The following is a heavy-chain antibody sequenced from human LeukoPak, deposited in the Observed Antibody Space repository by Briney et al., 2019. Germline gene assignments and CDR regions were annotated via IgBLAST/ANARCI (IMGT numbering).Heavy chain of an antibody. CDR3: AKDPYRVIVATGNYLDP. CDR2: ISNDGSNK. V-gene: IGHV3-30*18. J-gene: IGHJ5*02. Sequence: HPGGSLRLSCAASGFVFSNYWMSWVRQAPGKGLEWVAVISNDGSNKHYGDSVKGRFTISRDNSKNTLYLQMDSLRGEDTAVYYCAKDPYRVIVATGNYLDPWGQGTLVTVSS. D-gene: IGHD2-21*01. CDR1: GFVFSNYW.